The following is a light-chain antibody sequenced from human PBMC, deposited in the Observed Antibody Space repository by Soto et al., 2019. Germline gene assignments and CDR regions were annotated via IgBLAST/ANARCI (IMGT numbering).Light chain of an antibody. CDR2: GAS. V-gene: IGKV3-15*01. J-gene: IGKJ2*01. Sequence: EIVMTQSPAPLSVSPGERATPSCRASQSVSSNLAWYQHKPGQAPRLLIYGASTRATGIPARFSASGSGTEFSLTISSLQSEDFAVYYCQQYNNWPPKQYTFGQGTKLEIK. CDR3: QQYNNWPPKQYT. CDR1: QSVSSN.